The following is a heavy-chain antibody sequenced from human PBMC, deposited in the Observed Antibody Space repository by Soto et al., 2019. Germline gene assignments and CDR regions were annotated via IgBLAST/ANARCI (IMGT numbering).Heavy chain of an antibody. V-gene: IGHV3-21*01. D-gene: IGHD3-9*01. CDR3: AREAGLRYFDWPHT. Sequence: PGGSLRLSCAASGFTFSSYSMNWVRQAPGKGLEWVSSISSRSSYIYYADSVKGRFTISRDNAKNSLYLQMNSLRAEDTAVYYCAREAGLRYFDWPHTWGQGTLVTVSS. J-gene: IGHJ4*02. CDR2: ISSRSSYI. CDR1: GFTFSSYS.